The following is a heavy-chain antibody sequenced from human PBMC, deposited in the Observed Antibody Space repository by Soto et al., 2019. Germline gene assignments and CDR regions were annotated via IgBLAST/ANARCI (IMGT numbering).Heavy chain of an antibody. Sequence: GSLRLSCSASGFSFRSYAMNWVRQAPGKGLEWVSSISGSGGHTFYADAVKGRFTISRDNSKNTLFLQMSNLSDEDTARYFCAKELFAAAYAATSAFDLWGQGTLVTVSS. V-gene: IGHV3-23*01. CDR3: AKELFAAAYAATSAFDL. CDR2: ISGSGGHT. CDR1: GFSFRSYA. D-gene: IGHD2-8*01. J-gene: IGHJ4*02.